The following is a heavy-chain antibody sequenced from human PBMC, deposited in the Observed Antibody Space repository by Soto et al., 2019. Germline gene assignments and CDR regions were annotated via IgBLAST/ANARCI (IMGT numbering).Heavy chain of an antibody. CDR3: AKDFARTDASDI. V-gene: IGHV3-23*01. CDR1: GFTFSRYA. Sequence: GGSLRLSCAASGFTFSRYAMSWVRQAPGKGLDWVSAINGSGGTTYYAHSVKGRFTISRDNSKNTLYLQMNSLRADDTAIYYCAKDFARTDASDIWGRGTMATVSS. J-gene: IGHJ3*02. CDR2: INGSGGTT.